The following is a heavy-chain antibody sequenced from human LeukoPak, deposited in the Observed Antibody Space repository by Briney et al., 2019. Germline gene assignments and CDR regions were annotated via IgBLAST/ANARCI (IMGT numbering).Heavy chain of an antibody. Sequence: PGGSLRLSCAASGFTFSSYSMNWVRQAPGKGLDGVSSISSSSSYIYYADSVEGRFTISRDNSKTTLYLQMNSLRAEDTAVYYCAKDVPAAYFDYWGQGTLVTVSS. J-gene: IGHJ4*02. CDR1: GFTFSSYS. CDR2: ISSSSSYI. D-gene: IGHD2-2*01. CDR3: AKDVPAAYFDY. V-gene: IGHV3-21*01.